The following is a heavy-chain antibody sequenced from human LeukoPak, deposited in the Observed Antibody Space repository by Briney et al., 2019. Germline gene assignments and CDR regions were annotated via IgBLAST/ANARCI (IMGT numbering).Heavy chain of an antibody. D-gene: IGHD5-24*01. CDR2: INHSGST. CDR3: ARGRVRGNRDFDY. V-gene: IGHV4-34*01. Sequence: SETLSLTCAVYGGSFSGYYWSWIRQPPGKGLEWIGEINHSGSTNYNPSLKSRVTISVDTSKYQFSLKLSSVTAADTAVYYCARGRVRGNRDFDYWGQGTLVTVSS. J-gene: IGHJ4*02. CDR1: GGSFSGYY.